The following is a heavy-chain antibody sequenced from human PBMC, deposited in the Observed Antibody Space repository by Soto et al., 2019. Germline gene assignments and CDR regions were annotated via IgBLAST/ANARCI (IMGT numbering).Heavy chain of an antibody. J-gene: IGHJ4*02. CDR3: ARGQDNAKLHY. CDR2: IHYTGSI. D-gene: IGHD2-15*01. CDR1: GGSVTIGTYY. Sequence: QVQLQESAPGLVKPSETLSLTCTVPGGSVTIGTYYWSWIRQPPGKRLELIGYIHYTGSINYSPSFTSRVTISIDTSKNQFSLKLTSVTAADTAVYYCARGQDNAKLHYWGQGTLVTVSS. V-gene: IGHV4-61*01.